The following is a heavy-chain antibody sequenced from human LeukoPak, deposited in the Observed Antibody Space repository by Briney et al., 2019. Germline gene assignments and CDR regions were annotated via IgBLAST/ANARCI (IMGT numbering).Heavy chain of an antibody. V-gene: IGHV1-69*13. CDR1: GGSFNTYA. CDR2: IIPMFGTT. CDR3: ASGHIVVVTAQEFAHKWFDP. Sequence: GASVTVSCTASGGSFNTYAISWVRQAPGQGLEWMGGIIPMFGTTKYAQNFQGRVTITADESTSTAYMELSSLRSEDTAVYYCASGHIVVVTAQEFAHKWFDPWGQGTQGTVSS. J-gene: IGHJ5*02. D-gene: IGHD2-21*02.